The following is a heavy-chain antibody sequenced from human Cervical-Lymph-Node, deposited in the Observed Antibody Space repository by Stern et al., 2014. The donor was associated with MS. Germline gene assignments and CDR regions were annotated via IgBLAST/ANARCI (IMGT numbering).Heavy chain of an antibody. CDR1: GGSISSGTW. CDR2: IGDSGHI. Sequence: QVQLQESGPGLVKPSETLSLTCTVSGGSISSGTWWSWVRRSPGKGLEWIGEIGDSGHINYNPSFKIRVSISVDASKRQFSLEVTSVTAADSAVYYCARRGGPQLVHFDYWGQGALVTVSS. J-gene: IGHJ4*02. CDR3: ARRGGPQLVHFDY. D-gene: IGHD6-13*01. V-gene: IGHV4-4*02.